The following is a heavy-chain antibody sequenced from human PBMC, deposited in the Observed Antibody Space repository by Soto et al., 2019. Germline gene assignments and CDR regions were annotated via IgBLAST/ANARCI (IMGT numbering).Heavy chain of an antibody. CDR2: IYYSGST. J-gene: IGHJ6*03. Sequence: SETLSLTCTVSGGSISSYYWSWIRQPPGKGLEWIGYIYYSGSTNYNPSLKSRVTISVDTSKNQFSLKLSSVTAADTAVYYCARRDYYYYMDVWGKGTTVTVSS. V-gene: IGHV4-59*01. CDR3: ARRDYYYYMDV. CDR1: GGSISSYY.